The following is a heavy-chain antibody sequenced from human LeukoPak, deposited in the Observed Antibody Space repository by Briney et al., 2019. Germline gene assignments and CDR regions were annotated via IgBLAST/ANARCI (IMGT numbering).Heavy chain of an antibody. CDR1: GGSISSSSYY. D-gene: IGHD6-13*01. J-gene: IGHJ4*02. Sequence: SETLSLTCTVSGGSISSSSYYWGWIRQPPGKGLEWIGYIYHSGSTYYNPSLKSRVTISVDTSKNQFSLKLSSVTAADTAVYYCARQKRTIAAANYWGQGTLVTVSS. CDR2: IYHSGST. V-gene: IGHV4-39*01. CDR3: ARQKRTIAAANY.